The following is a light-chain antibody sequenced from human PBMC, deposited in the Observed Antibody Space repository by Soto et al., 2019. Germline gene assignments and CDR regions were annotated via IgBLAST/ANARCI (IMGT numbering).Light chain of an antibody. CDR3: SSYTNSNTKV. CDR1: SSDVGDYNS. J-gene: IGLJ1*01. V-gene: IGLV2-14*01. CDR2: EVS. Sequence: QSALTQPASVSGSPGQSITVSCTGTSSDVGDYNSVSWYQQHPGKAPKLVIYEVSNRPSGVSDRFSGSKSGNTASLTTSGLQAEDEADYYCSSYTNSNTKVFGTGTKLTVL.